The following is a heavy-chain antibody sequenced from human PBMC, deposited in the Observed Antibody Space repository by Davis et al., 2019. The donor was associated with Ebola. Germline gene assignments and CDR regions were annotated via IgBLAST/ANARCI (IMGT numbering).Heavy chain of an antibody. D-gene: IGHD1-26*01. J-gene: IGHJ5*02. CDR1: GYSLSGYA. Sequence: ASVKVSCKASGYSLSGYAISWARQAPGQGLDWMGWISGYNGETKSARKFQGRVTMTTDTSTSTAYMELTSLTSDDTAVYYCGRAGSGSRNWLDPWGQGTLVTVSS. V-gene: IGHV1-18*01. CDR3: GRAGSGSRNWLDP. CDR2: ISGYNGET.